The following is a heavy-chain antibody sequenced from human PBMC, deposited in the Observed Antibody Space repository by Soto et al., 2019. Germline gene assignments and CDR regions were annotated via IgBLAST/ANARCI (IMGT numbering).Heavy chain of an antibody. CDR2: ISAYNGNT. V-gene: IGHV1-18*01. CDR3: ARDGCTNGVCYMHYYGMDV. D-gene: IGHD2-8*01. Sequence: QVQLVQSGAEVKKPGASVKVSCKASGYTFTSYGISWVRQAPGQGLEWMGWISAYNGNTNYAQKLQGRVTMTTDTSTSTAYMERRSLRSDDTAVYYCARDGCTNGVCYMHYYGMDVWGQGTTVTVSS. J-gene: IGHJ6*02. CDR1: GYTFTSYG.